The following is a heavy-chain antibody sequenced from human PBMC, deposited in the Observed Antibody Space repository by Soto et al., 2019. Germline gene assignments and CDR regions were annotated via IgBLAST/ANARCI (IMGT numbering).Heavy chain of an antibody. CDR2: INHSGST. J-gene: IGHJ4*02. CDR1: GGSFSGYY. V-gene: IGHV4-34*01. Sequence: PSDTLSLTCAVYGGSFSGYYWSWIRQPPGKGLEWIGEINHSGSTNYNPSLKSRVTISVDTSKNQFSLKLSSVTAADTAVYYCARALGKVWGSYRYPRNPFDYWGQGTLVTVSS. CDR3: ARALGKVWGSYRYPRNPFDY. D-gene: IGHD3-16*02.